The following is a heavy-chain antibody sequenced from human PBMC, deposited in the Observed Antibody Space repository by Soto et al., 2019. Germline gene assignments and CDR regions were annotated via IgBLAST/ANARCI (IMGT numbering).Heavy chain of an antibody. CDR3: VKGIDSSGWYDY. J-gene: IGHJ4*02. CDR2: ISRNGDNT. V-gene: IGHV3-64D*08. Sequence: GGSLRLSCSASGFTFSNSGMHWVRQAPGKGLEYVSAISRNGDNTYYADSVKGRFTISRDNSKNTLYLQMSSLRSEDAAIYYCVKGIDSSGWYDYWGQGTLVTVSS. CDR1: GFTFSNSG. D-gene: IGHD6-13*01.